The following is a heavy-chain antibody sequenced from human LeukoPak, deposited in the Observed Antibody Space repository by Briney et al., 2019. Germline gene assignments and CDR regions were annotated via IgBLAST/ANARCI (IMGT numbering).Heavy chain of an antibody. J-gene: IGHJ5*02. CDR3: AREDENSSSWYRESSGFDP. CDR2: ISSSSSYI. Sequence: GGSLRLSCAASGFTFSSYSMNWVRQAPGKGLEWVSSISSSSSYIYYADSVKGRFTISRDNAKNSLYLQMNSLRAEDTAVYYCAREDENSSSWYRESSGFDPWGQRTLVTVSS. D-gene: IGHD6-13*01. CDR1: GFTFSSYS. V-gene: IGHV3-21*01.